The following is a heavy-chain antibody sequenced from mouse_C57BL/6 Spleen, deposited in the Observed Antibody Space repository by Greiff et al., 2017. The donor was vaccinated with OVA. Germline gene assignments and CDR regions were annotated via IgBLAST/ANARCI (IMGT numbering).Heavy chain of an antibody. D-gene: IGHD4-1*01. Sequence: VQLVESGAELVKPGASVKISCKASGYAFSSYWMNWVKQRPGKGLEWIGQIYPGDGDTNYNGKFKGKATLTADKSSSTAYMQLSSLTSEDSAVYFCARGLGRGYFDYWGQGTTLTVSS. V-gene: IGHV1-80*01. J-gene: IGHJ2*01. CDR1: GYAFSSYW. CDR3: ARGLGRGYFDY. CDR2: IYPGDGDT.